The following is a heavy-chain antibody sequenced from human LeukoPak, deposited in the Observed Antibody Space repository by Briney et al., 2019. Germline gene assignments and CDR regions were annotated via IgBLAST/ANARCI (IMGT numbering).Heavy chain of an antibody. J-gene: IGHJ4*02. CDR2: MYLSGTT. Sequence: SGTLSLTCTVSGDSINSLDLWSWVRQPPGKGLEWIGEMYLSGTTHSNPSVKSRVSISIDKSKNQFFLNLSSVTAADTAVYYCAGLVGRYSSGLYYYYFDYWGQGTLVTVSS. CDR3: AGLVGRYSSGLYYYYFDY. V-gene: IGHV4-4*02. CDR1: GDSINSLDL. D-gene: IGHD3-22*01.